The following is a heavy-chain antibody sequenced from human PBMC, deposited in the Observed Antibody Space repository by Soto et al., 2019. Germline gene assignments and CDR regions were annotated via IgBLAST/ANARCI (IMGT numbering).Heavy chain of an antibody. Sequence: QVQLQQWGAGLLKPSETLSLTCAVYGGSFSGYYWSWIRQPPGKGLEWIGEINHSGSTNYNPSLTSRVTISVDTSKNQFSLKLSSVPAADTAVYYCASGGSFLAALLWFGERNFDYWGQGTLVTVSS. J-gene: IGHJ4*02. CDR1: GGSFSGYY. V-gene: IGHV4-34*01. CDR2: INHSGST. CDR3: ASGGSFLAALLWFGERNFDY. D-gene: IGHD3-10*01.